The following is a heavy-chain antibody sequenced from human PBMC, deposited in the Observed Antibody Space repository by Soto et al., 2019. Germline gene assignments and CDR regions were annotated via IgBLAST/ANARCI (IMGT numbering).Heavy chain of an antibody. J-gene: IGHJ4*02. Sequence: GGSLRLSCAASGFTFSSYSMNWVRQAPGKGLEWVSSISSSSSYIYYADSVKGRFTISRDNAKNSLYLQMNSLRAEDTAVYYCARGVYGGNSYSTTVIDYWGQGTPVTVSS. CDR1: GFTFSSYS. D-gene: IGHD2-15*01. CDR2: ISSSSSYI. V-gene: IGHV3-21*01. CDR3: ARGVYGGNSYSTTVIDY.